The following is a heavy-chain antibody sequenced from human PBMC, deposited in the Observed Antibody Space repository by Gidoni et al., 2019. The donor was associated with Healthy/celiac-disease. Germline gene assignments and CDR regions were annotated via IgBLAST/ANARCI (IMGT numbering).Heavy chain of an antibody. D-gene: IGHD2-8*02. CDR1: GGSISSSRYY. CDR2: IYYSGST. J-gene: IGHJ5*02. V-gene: IGHV4-39*01. Sequence: QLQLQESGPGLVKPSETLSLTCTVSGGSISSSRYYWGWIRQPPGKGLEWIGSIYYSGSTYYNPSLKSRVTISVDTSKNQFSLKLSSVTAADTAVYYCASAPYCTGGVCYMPFDPWGQGTLVTVSS. CDR3: ASAPYCTGGVCYMPFDP.